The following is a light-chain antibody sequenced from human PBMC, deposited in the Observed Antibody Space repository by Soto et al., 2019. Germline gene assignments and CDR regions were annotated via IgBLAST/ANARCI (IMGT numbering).Light chain of an antibody. Sequence: QSVLTQPPSVSGAPGQRVTISCTGSSSNIGAGYDVHWYQQLPGTAPKLLIYGNSNRPSGVPDRFSGSKSGTSASLAITGLQAEDEADYDYQSYYSSLSGSVVFGGGTKLTVL. CDR3: QSYYSSLSGSVV. J-gene: IGLJ2*01. V-gene: IGLV1-40*01. CDR1: SSNIGAGYD. CDR2: GNS.